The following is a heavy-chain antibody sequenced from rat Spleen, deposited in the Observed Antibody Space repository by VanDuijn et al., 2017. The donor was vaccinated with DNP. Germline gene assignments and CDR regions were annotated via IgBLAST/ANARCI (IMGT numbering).Heavy chain of an antibody. V-gene: IGHV5-31*01. CDR2: ITSSGGDS. J-gene: IGHJ4*01. CDR1: GFTFNNYW. CDR3: AKDRTGGFAMDA. Sequence: EVQLVESGGDLVQPGRSLKVSCVASGFTFNNYWMTWTRQVPGKGLEWVASITSSGGDSYYPDSVKGRFTVSRDNAENTVCLQMNSLRSEDTATYYCAKDRTGGFAMDAWGQGMSVTVSS. D-gene: IGHD4-1*01.